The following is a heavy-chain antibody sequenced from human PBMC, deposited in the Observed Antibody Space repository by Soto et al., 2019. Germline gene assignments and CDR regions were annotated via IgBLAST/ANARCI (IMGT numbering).Heavy chain of an antibody. CDR2: IYYSGST. D-gene: IGHD2-8*02. J-gene: IGHJ5*02. CDR3: ARTAPAGWFDP. Sequence: QVQLQESGPGLVKPSQTLSLTCTVSGGSISSGGYYWSWIRQHPGKGLEWIGYIYYSGSTYYNPYLKSRGTISVDTSKNQFSLKLSSVTAADTAVYYCARTAPAGWFDPWGQGTLVTVSS. CDR1: GGSISSGGYY. V-gene: IGHV4-31*03.